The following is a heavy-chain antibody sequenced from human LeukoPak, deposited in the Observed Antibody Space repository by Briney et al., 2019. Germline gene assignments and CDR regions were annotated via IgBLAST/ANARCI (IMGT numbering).Heavy chain of an antibody. D-gene: IGHD2-21*01. CDR2: IYTSGST. V-gene: IGHV4-61*02. CDR3: ARGHIGP. Sequence: PLQTLSLTCTVSGGSISSGTYYWSWIRQPAGKGLEWIGRIYTSGSTNYNPPLKSRVTVSVDTSKNQFSLKLSSVIAADTAAYYCARGHIGPWGQGTLVTVSS. J-gene: IGHJ5*02. CDR1: GGSISSGTYY.